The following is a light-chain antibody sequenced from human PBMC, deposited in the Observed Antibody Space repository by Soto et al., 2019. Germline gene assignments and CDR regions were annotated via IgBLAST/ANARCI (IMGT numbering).Light chain of an antibody. CDR1: QSVDSY. Sequence: IVLTQSPATLSLSPGERATLSCRASQSVDSYVAWYQQKPGKAPRLLIYDASNRATGIPARFSGSGSGTDFTLTISSLEPEDFAFYYCQQRSNWPMYTFGQGTKLEIK. J-gene: IGKJ2*01. CDR3: QQRSNWPMYT. CDR2: DAS. V-gene: IGKV3-11*01.